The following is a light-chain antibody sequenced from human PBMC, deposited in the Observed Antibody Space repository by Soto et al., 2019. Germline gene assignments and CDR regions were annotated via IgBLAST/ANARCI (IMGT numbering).Light chain of an antibody. J-gene: IGKJ5*01. CDR1: QSISIY. CDR3: QQTYTTPEIT. Sequence: RMPPSPFSLSAVVGDRVPITCRASQSISIYLNWYQLKPGKAPNLLMYGASYLKSGVPTRFSGSGSGTDFTLTISSLQPEDFAIYYCQQTYTTPEITFGQGTRLEI. V-gene: IGKV1-39*01. CDR2: GAS.